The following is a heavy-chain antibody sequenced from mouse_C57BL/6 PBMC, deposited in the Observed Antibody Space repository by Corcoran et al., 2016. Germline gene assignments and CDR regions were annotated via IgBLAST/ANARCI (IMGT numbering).Heavy chain of an antibody. Sequence: QIQLVQSGPELKKPGETVKISCKASGYNFTTYGMSWVKQAPGKGLKWMGWINTYSGVPTYADDFKGRFAFSLETSASTAYLQINNLKNEDTATYFCARGWNAMDYWGQGTSVTVSS. CDR2: INTYSGVP. CDR3: ARGWNAMDY. CDR1: GYNFTTYG. V-gene: IGHV9-3*01. J-gene: IGHJ4*01.